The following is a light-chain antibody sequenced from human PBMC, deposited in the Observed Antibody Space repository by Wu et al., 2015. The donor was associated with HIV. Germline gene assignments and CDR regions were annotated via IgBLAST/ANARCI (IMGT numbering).Light chain of an antibody. V-gene: IGKV3-11*01. J-gene: IGKJ1*01. CDR2: GAS. CDR1: QSVSSF. CDR3: QQRSVWPWT. Sequence: EIVLTRSPATLSLSPGERATLSCRASQSVSSFLAWYQQKPGQAPRLLIFGASNRATGIPARFSGSGSETDFTLTISSLEPEDFAVYFCQQRSVWPWTFGQGTKVDIK.